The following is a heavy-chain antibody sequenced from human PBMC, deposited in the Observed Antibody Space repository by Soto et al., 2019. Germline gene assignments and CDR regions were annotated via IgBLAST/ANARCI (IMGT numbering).Heavy chain of an antibody. CDR1: GFTFSSYA. CDR3: AKDRQFSGYYDSSGYLGHAFDI. D-gene: IGHD3-22*01. V-gene: IGHV3-23*01. Sequence: GGSLRLSCAASGFTFSSYAMSWVRQAPGKGLEWVSAISGSGGSTYYADSVKGRFTISRDNSKNTLYLQMNSLRAEDTAVYYCAKDRQFSGYYDSSGYLGHAFDIWGQGTMVTVSS. J-gene: IGHJ3*02. CDR2: ISGSGGST.